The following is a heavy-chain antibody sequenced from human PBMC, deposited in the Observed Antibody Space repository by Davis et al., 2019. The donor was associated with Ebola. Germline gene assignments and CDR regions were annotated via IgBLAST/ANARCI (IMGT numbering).Heavy chain of an antibody. Sequence: MPPQTLSLTCPLSAGSLSSSSYYWGWIRQPPGRGLEWLGSIYYSQSTYYNSSVKRPFTISGDTSKNQFSLKPSAVTAADTAVYHCGRQVGGVVVGPFDYWGQGTLVTVSS. D-gene: IGHD3-22*01. J-gene: IGHJ4*02. CDR3: GRQVGGVVVGPFDY. CDR2: IYYSQST. CDR1: AGSLSSSSYY. V-gene: IGHV4-39*01.